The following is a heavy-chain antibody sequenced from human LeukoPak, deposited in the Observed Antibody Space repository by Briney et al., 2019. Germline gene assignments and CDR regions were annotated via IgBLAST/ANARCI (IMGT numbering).Heavy chain of an antibody. CDR2: IRDDGSNK. D-gene: IGHD6-19*01. CDR3: AKGYCGWSTDY. J-gene: IGHJ4*02. V-gene: IGHV3-30*02. CDR1: GFTFSNYG. Sequence: GGSLRLSCAASGFTFSNYGMYWVRQPPGKGLEWVAFIRDDGSNKYYADSVKGRFTISRDNSKNTLYLQMNSLRAEDTAGYYCAKGYCGWSTDYWGQGTLVTVSS.